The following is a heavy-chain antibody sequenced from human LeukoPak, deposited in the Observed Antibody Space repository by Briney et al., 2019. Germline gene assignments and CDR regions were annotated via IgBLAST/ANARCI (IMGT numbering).Heavy chain of an antibody. Sequence: GGSLRLSCSASGFIISDYAMHWVRQASGKGLEYVSAISANGGSTYYADSVKGRFTISRDTSKNTLYLQLSSLRAEDTAMYHCVKDLYKGDTASWYFFHYWGQGTLVTVSS. D-gene: IGHD6-13*01. CDR2: ISANGGST. CDR3: VKDLYKGDTASWYFFHY. V-gene: IGHV3-64D*06. J-gene: IGHJ4*02. CDR1: GFIISDYA.